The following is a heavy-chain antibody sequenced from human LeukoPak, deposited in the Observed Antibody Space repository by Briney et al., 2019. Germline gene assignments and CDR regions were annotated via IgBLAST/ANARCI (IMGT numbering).Heavy chain of an antibody. CDR1: GASISSGSNY. CDR3: ASDEEFSWFFN. Sequence: SETLSLTCSVSGASISSGSNYWGWIRRPPGKTLEWIGSIYSSGSTYYNPSLKSRVIIIIDTPKNYFSLTLSSVTAADTAVYYCASDEEFSWFFNWGQGTLVTVSS. D-gene: IGHD3-10*01. J-gene: IGHJ4*02. CDR2: IYSSGST. V-gene: IGHV4-39*07.